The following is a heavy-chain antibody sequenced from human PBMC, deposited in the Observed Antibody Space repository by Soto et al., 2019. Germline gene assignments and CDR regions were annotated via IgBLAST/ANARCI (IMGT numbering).Heavy chain of an antibody. CDR3: ARGGKSSSWPDCYYYGMDV. V-gene: IGHV1-69*13. D-gene: IGHD6-6*01. CDR2: IIPIFGTA. J-gene: IGHJ6*02. Sequence: GASVKVSCKASGGTFSSYAISWVRQAPGQGLEWMGGIIPIFGTANYAQKFQGRVTITADESTSTAYMELSSLRSEDTAVYYCARGGKSSSWPDCYYYGMDVWGQGTTVTVSS. CDR1: GGTFSSYA.